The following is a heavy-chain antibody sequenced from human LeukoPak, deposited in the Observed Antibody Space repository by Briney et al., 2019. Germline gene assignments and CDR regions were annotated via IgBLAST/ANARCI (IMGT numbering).Heavy chain of an antibody. Sequence: GGSLRLSCVASGFTFSDYFMTWIRQPPGKPLECVSYISTIDGVIYYADSVRDRFTISRDNAKSSLFLQMNNLRAEDTAVYYCAKPSGGRDLWGQGSPVIVS. J-gene: IGHJ6*02. CDR2: ISTIDGVI. V-gene: IGHV3-11*01. CDR1: GFTFSDYF. CDR3: AKPSGGRDL. D-gene: IGHD7-27*01.